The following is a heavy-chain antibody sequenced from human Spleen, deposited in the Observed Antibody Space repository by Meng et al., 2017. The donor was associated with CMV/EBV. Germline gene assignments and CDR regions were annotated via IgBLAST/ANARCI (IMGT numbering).Heavy chain of an antibody. Sequence: GGSLRLSCAASGFTFDDYAMHWVRQAPGKGLEWVSGISWNSGNIGYADSVRGRFTISRDNAKNSLYLQMNSLRAEDTALYHCAKAYQLLNRGVSAFDIWGQGTMVTVSS. CDR1: GFTFDDYA. V-gene: IGHV3-9*01. J-gene: IGHJ3*02. CDR3: AKAYQLLNRGVSAFDI. CDR2: ISWNSGNI. D-gene: IGHD2-2*01.